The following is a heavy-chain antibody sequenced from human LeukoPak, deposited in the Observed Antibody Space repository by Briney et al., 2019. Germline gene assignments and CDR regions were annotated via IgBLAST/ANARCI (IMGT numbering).Heavy chain of an antibody. V-gene: IGHV1-3*01. J-gene: IGHJ4*02. CDR1: GYAFTNYA. Sequence: ASVTVSCKASGYAFTNYAIQWVRQAPGQRLEWMGWINAGNSHTRYSPKFQGRVTMTTDTSTSTAYMELRSLRSDDTAVYYCARGRDYGDYRRVYYFDYWGQGTLVTVSS. D-gene: IGHD4-17*01. CDR3: ARGRDYGDYRRVYYFDY. CDR2: INAGNSHT.